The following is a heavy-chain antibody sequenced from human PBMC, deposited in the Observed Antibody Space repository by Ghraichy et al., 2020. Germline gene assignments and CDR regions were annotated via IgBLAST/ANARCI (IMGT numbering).Heavy chain of an antibody. CDR2: IRRKSDGGTT. J-gene: IGHJ3*01. D-gene: IGHD3-10*01. Sequence: GESLNISCAASGFSFRDDWMNWVRQAPGKGLEWVGRIRRKSDGGTTHYAAPVKGRFTISRDDSKDTLYLQMNSLKTEDTALYYCSIGHYGQWGQGPVVTVSP. CDR1: GFSFRDDW. V-gene: IGHV3-15*06. CDR3: SIGHYGQ.